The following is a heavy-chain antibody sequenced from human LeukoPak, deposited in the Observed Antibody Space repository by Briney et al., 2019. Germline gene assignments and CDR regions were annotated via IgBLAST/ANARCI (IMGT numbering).Heavy chain of an antibody. CDR1: GFPFSNYA. Sequence: GGSLRLSCAASGFPFSNYAMSWVRQPPGKGLEWVSAISGSGGSTYYADSVKGRFTISRDNSKNTLYLQMNSLRAEDTAVYYCAKGGRYSSSSRNPYYYYGMDVWGQGTTVTVSS. V-gene: IGHV3-23*01. D-gene: IGHD6-6*01. CDR3: AKGGRYSSSSRNPYYYYGMDV. J-gene: IGHJ6*02. CDR2: ISGSGGST.